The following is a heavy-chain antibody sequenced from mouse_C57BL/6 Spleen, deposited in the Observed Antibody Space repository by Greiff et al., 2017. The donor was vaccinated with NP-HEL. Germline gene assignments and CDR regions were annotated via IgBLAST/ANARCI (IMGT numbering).Heavy chain of an antibody. CDR3: ARGITTVDWYFDV. V-gene: IGHV1-80*01. CDR1: GYAFSSYW. Sequence: QVQLQQSGAELVKPGASVKISCKASGYAFSSYWMNWVKQRPGKGLEWIGQIYPGDGDTNYNGKFKGKATLTADTSSSTAYMQLSSLTSEDSAVYFCARGITTVDWYFDVWGTGTTVTVSS. CDR2: IYPGDGDT. J-gene: IGHJ1*03. D-gene: IGHD1-1*01.